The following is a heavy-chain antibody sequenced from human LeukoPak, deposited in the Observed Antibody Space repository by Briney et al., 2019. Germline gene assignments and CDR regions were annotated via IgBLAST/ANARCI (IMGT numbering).Heavy chain of an antibody. D-gene: IGHD6-13*01. V-gene: IGHV1-46*01. CDR1: GYTFTSYY. J-gene: IGHJ5*02. CDR3: ARERIAAAGNNNWFDP. Sequence: ASVTVSCKASGYTFTSYYMHWVRQAPGQGLEWMGIINPSGGSTGYAQKFQGRVTMTRDMSTSTVYMELSSLRSEDTAVYYCARERIAAAGNNNWFDPWGQGTLVTVSS. CDR2: INPSGGST.